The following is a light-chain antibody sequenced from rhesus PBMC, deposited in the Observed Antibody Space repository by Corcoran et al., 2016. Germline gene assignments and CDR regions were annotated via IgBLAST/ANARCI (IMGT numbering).Light chain of an antibody. CDR3: THGHGSPYS. V-gene: IGKV1-74*01. CDR1: ENVNNY. CDR2: KAS. Sequence: DIQMTQSPSSLSASVGDRVTITFRASENVNNYLNWYQQKPGKAPKLLIYKASTLQCGVPSRSSGRGSGTEYTFTLGTLQPAEVATYYCTHGHGSPYSFGQGTKVEIK. J-gene: IGKJ2*01.